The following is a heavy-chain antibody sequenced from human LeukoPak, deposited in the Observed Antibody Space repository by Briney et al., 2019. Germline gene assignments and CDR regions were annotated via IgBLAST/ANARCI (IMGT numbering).Heavy chain of an antibody. CDR3: TREWGAAADY. CDR2: IHQDGSEE. D-gene: IGHD6-13*01. CDR1: GFTFGTYW. V-gene: IGHV3-7*01. J-gene: IGHJ4*02. Sequence: GGSLRLSCAASGFTFGTYWMSWVRQAPGKGLEWVANIHQDGSEEYYVDSVKGRFTISRDSSKNTLYLQMNSLRPEDTAVYYCTREWGAAADYWGQGTLVTVSS.